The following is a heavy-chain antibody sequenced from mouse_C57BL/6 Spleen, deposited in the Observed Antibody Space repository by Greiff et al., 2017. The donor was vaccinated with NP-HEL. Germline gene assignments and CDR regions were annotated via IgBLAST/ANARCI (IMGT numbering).Heavy chain of an antibody. J-gene: IGHJ4*01. CDR1: GFTFSDYG. CDR3: GRRRDYYAMDY. Sequence: DVKLVESGGGLVKPGGSLKLSCAASGFTFSDYGMHWVRQAPEKGLEWVAYISSGSSTIYYADTVKGRITISRDNAKNTLFLQMTSLTSEDTAMYYCGRRRDYYAMDYWGQGTSVTVSS. V-gene: IGHV5-17*01. CDR2: ISSGSSTI.